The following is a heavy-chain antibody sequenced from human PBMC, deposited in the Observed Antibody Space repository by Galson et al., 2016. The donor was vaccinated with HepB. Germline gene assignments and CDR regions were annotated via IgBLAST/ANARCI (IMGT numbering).Heavy chain of an antibody. CDR3: AKRGPIYSDYALDY. CDR2: ISHTSDVT. D-gene: IGHD4-11*01. Sequence: SLRLSCATSAFTFGVCAMTWVRQAPGQGLEWVSAISHTSDVTNYADSVKGRFTISRDNSENTLYLQMTGLRAEDTAVYYCAKRGPIYSDYALDYWGQGSLVTVS. J-gene: IGHJ4*02. V-gene: IGHV3-23*01. CDR1: AFTFGVCA.